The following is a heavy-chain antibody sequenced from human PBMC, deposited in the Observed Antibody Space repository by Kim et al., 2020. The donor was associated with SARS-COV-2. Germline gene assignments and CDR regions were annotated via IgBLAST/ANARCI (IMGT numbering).Heavy chain of an antibody. CDR1: GFSLSASGVG. D-gene: IGHD3-10*01. Sequence: SGPTLVNPTQTLTLTCTFSGFSLSASGVGVDWLRQSPGKALEWLAVVHWDDDKRYNPSLNNRLTITKDTSKNQVVLTMTNMAPVDTATYYCARSAGEVLWFGELRPFHSWGQGIPVTVSS. J-gene: IGHJ5*01. V-gene: IGHV2-5*02. CDR2: VHWDDDK. CDR3: ARSAGEVLWFGELRPFHS.